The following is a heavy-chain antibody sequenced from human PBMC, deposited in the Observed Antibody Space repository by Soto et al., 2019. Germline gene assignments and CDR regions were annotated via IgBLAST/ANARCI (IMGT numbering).Heavy chain of an antibody. J-gene: IGHJ4*02. CDR2: IIPIFGTA. V-gene: IGHV1-69*13. Sequence: ASVKVSCKASGGTFSSYAISWVRQAPGQGLEWMGGIIPIFGTANYAQKFQGRVTITADESTSTAYMELSSLRSEDTAVYYCATLAAAVGVDYSNYRIDYWGQGTLVTVSS. CDR3: ATLAAAVGVDYSNYRIDY. D-gene: IGHD4-4*01. CDR1: GGTFSSYA.